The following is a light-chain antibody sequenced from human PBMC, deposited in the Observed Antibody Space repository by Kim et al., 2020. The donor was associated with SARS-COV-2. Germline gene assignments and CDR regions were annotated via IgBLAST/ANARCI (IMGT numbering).Light chain of an antibody. CDR2: EDN. V-gene: IGLV6-57*03. CDR1: TVSVADKY. Sequence: GKPVTISCTRSTVSVADKYVQWYQQRPGSVPTTVIYEDNQSPSGVPDRFSGSVDSSSNSASLSSSGLKTEDEADYYCQSYGSNTWVFGRGTQLTVL. J-gene: IGLJ3*02. CDR3: QSYGSNTWV.